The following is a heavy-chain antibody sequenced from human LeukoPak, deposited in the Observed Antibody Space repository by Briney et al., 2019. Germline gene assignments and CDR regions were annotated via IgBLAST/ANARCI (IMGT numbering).Heavy chain of an antibody. Sequence: GESLKISCKGSGYSFTSYWIGWVRQMPGKGLEWMGIIYPGDSDTRYSPSFQGQVTISADKSISTVYLQWSSLKASDTAMYYCARHGSYYDSSGYDAFDIWGQGTMVTVSS. V-gene: IGHV5-51*01. D-gene: IGHD3-22*01. CDR3: ARHGSYYDSSGYDAFDI. J-gene: IGHJ3*02. CDR2: IYPGDSDT. CDR1: GYSFTSYW.